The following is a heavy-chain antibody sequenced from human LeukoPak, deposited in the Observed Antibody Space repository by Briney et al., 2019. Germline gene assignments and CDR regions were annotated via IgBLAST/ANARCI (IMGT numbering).Heavy chain of an antibody. CDR3: ARDRVMVPEDLDAFDI. Sequence: GASVRVSCKASGYTFTSYGISWVRQAPGQGLVWRVWISAYNGNTNYAQKLQGRVTMTTDTSTSTAYMELRSLRSDDTAVYYCARDRVMVPEDLDAFDIWGQGTMVTVSS. CDR2: ISAYNGNT. V-gene: IGHV1-18*01. J-gene: IGHJ3*02. D-gene: IGHD3-16*02. CDR1: GYTFTSYG.